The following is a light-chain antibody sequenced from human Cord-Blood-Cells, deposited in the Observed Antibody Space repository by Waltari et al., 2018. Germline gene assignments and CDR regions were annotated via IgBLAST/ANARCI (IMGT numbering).Light chain of an antibody. J-gene: IGLJ2*01. CDR2: GNS. CDR1: SSHLGAGYD. Sequence: QSVLTQPPPVSGAPGQRVTLSCTGSSSHLGAGYDLHWYQQLPGTAPKLLSYGNSNRPSGVPDRFSGSKSGTSASLAITGLQAEDEADYYCQSYDSSLKVVFGGGTKLTVL. V-gene: IGLV1-40*01. CDR3: QSYDSSLKVV.